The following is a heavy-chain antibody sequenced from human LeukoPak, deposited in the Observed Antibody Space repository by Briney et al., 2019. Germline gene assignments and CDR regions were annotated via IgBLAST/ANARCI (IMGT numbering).Heavy chain of an antibody. D-gene: IGHD3-22*01. V-gene: IGHV3-21*01. CDR2: ISSSSSYI. CDR1: GFTFSSYS. CDR3: ARERRSVVITTDAFDI. Sequence: GGSLRLSCAASGFTFSSYSMNWVRQAPGKGLEWVSSISSSSSYIFYADSVKGRFTISRDSAKNSLYLQMNGLRAEDTAVYYCARERRSVVITTDAFDIWGQGTMVTVSS. J-gene: IGHJ3*02.